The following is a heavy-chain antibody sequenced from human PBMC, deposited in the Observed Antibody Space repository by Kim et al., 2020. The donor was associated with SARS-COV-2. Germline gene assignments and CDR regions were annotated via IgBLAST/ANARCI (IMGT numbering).Heavy chain of an antibody. D-gene: IGHD3-10*01. J-gene: IGHJ4*02. CDR3: ERGRWFGELLRVRSIDY. Sequence: GGSLRLSCAASGFTFSSYWMHWVRQAPGKGLVLVSRINSDGSSTSYADSVKGRFTISRDNAKNTLYLQMNSLRAEDTAVYYCERGRWFGELLRVRSIDYWGQGALVTVSS. CDR2: INSDGSST. V-gene: IGHV3-74*01. CDR1: GFTFSSYW.